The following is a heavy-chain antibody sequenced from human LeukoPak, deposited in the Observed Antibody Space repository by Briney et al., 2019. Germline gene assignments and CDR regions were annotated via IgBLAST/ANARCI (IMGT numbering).Heavy chain of an antibody. CDR3: AREYSAFEI. Sequence: PSETLSLVCTVSGGSISTYYWSWIRQPPGKGLEWIGYIHYSGATSYNPSLNSRVTVSVDTSKNQLSLKLNSVTAADTAVYYCAREYSAFEIWGPGTMVTVSS. CDR2: IHYSGAT. V-gene: IGHV4-59*01. J-gene: IGHJ3*02. CDR1: GGSISTYY. D-gene: IGHD1-1*01.